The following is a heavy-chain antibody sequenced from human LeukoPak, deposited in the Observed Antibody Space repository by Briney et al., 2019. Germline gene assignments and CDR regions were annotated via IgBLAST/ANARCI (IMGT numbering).Heavy chain of an antibody. J-gene: IGHJ3*02. Sequence: GGSLRLSCAASGFTFSSYEMNWVRQGPGKGLEWISYITTTDTTKYYTDSVKGRFTISRDNAKNSLYLQMHSLRAEDTAVYYCARGGFVFDIWGQGTVATVSS. D-gene: IGHD3-10*01. CDR2: ITTTDTTK. CDR1: GFTFSSYE. CDR3: ARGGFVFDI. V-gene: IGHV3-48*03.